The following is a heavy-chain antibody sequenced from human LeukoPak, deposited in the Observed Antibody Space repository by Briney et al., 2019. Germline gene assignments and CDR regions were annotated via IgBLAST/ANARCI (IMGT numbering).Heavy chain of an antibody. Sequence: GASVKVSCKASGYTFTGYYMHWVRQAPGQGLEWMGWINPNSGGTNYAQKFQGRVTMTRDTSISTAYMELSRLRSDDTAVCYCARTGIAAAGTDDAFDIWGQGTMVTVSS. J-gene: IGHJ3*02. CDR3: ARTGIAAAGTDDAFDI. D-gene: IGHD6-13*01. V-gene: IGHV1-2*02. CDR1: GYTFTGYY. CDR2: INPNSGGT.